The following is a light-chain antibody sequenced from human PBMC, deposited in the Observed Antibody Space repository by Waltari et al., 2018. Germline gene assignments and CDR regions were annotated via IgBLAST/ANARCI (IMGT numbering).Light chain of an antibody. V-gene: IGKV3-20*01. CDR2: VAS. CDR1: QGVSSSY. Sequence: EIVLTQSPGTLSLSPGERATLSCRASQGVSSSYLAWYRQKPGQSPRPLIYVASSRATGIPDRFSGSVSGTDFTLTISRLEPEDFAVYYCQQYGSSPYTFGQGTKLEIK. J-gene: IGKJ2*01. CDR3: QQYGSSPYT.